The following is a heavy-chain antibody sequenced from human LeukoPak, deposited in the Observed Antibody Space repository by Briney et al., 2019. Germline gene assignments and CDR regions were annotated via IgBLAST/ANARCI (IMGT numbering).Heavy chain of an antibody. CDR2: ISGSGGST. Sequence: GGSLRLSCAASGFTFSSYAMSWVRQAPGKGLEWVSAISGSGGSTYYADSVRGRFTISRDNSKNTLYLQMNSLRAEDTAVYYCAKVLQAQSNGLLNILWWLHWGQGTLVTVSS. V-gene: IGHV3-23*01. J-gene: IGHJ4*02. D-gene: IGHD3-10*01. CDR1: GFTFSSYA. CDR3: AKVLQAQSNGLLNILWWLH.